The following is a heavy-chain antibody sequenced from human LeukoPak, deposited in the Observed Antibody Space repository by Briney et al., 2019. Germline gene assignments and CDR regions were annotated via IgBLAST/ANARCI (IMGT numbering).Heavy chain of an antibody. Sequence: SETLSLTCTVSGGSISSSSYYWGWIRQPPGKGLEWIGSIYYSGSTYYNPSLKSRVTISVDTSKNQFSLKLSSVTAADTAVYYCARDPAHYGMDVWGQGTTVTVSS. V-gene: IGHV4-39*07. CDR1: GGSISSSSYY. CDR3: ARDPAHYGMDV. J-gene: IGHJ6*02. CDR2: IYYSGST.